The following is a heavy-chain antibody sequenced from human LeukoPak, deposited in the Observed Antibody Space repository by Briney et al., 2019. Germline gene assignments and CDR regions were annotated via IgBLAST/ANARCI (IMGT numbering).Heavy chain of an antibody. CDR2: TSHHGASK. Sequence: PGRSLRLSCAASGFTFDDYAMHWVRQAPGKGLEWVAITSHHGASKNYADSVKGRFTISRDNSNNTLYLQMNSLRAEDTAVYYCARVDDLDAFDTWGQGTMVTVSS. J-gene: IGHJ3*02. D-gene: IGHD2-2*03. CDR1: GFTFDDYA. CDR3: ARVDDLDAFDT. V-gene: IGHV3-30-3*01.